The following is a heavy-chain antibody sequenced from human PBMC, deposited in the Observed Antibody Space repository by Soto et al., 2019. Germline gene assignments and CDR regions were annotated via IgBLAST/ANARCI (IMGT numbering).Heavy chain of an antibody. Sequence: QVQLVQSGAEVKKPGASVKVSCKASGYTFTSYDINWVRQATGQGLEWMGWMNPNSGNTGYAQKFQGRVTMTRNTSISTAYMELSSLRSEYTAVYYCARGRDTMVRGVNWFDPWGQGTLVTVSS. CDR3: ARGRDTMVRGVNWFDP. J-gene: IGHJ5*02. D-gene: IGHD3-10*01. CDR2: MNPNSGNT. V-gene: IGHV1-8*01. CDR1: GYTFTSYD.